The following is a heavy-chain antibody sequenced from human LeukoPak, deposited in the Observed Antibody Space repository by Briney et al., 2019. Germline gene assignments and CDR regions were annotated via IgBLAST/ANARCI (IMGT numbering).Heavy chain of an antibody. Sequence: ASVKVSCKVSGYTLTELSMHWVRQAPGKGLEWMGGFDPEDGETIYAQKFQGRVTMTEDTSTDTAYMELSSLRSEDTAVYCCATQSDILTGYYSVYAFDIWGQGTMVTVSS. CDR2: FDPEDGET. D-gene: IGHD3-9*01. V-gene: IGHV1-24*01. CDR3: ATQSDILTGYYSVYAFDI. J-gene: IGHJ3*02. CDR1: GYTLTELS.